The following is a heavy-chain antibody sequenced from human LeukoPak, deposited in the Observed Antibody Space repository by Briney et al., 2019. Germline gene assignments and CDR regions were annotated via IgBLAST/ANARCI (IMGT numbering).Heavy chain of an antibody. D-gene: IGHD6-19*01. CDR2: IYYSGST. J-gene: IGHJ3*02. CDR3: ARQQWLEQDAFDI. CDR1: GGSISTYY. V-gene: IGHV4-59*08. Sequence: SETLSLTCTVSGGSISTYYWSWIRQPPGKGLEWIGYIYYSGSTNYNPSFKSRVTVSVDTSKNQFSLNLSSVTAADTAVYYCARQQWLEQDAFDIWGQGTMVTVSS.